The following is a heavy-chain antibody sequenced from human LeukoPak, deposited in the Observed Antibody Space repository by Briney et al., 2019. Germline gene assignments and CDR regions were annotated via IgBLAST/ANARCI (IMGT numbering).Heavy chain of an antibody. Sequence: SETLSLTCAVSGGPFSGYFWSWIRQSSGKGLEWIGEIHNSGTTNYNPSLNSRVTTSEDTSKNQFYLNLSSVTAADTAVYYCARRYYYNLGSFPFDFWGQGTLVTVSS. CDR2: IHNSGTT. V-gene: IGHV4-34*01. J-gene: IGHJ4*02. D-gene: IGHD3-10*01. CDR3: ARRYYYNLGSFPFDF. CDR1: GGPFSGYF.